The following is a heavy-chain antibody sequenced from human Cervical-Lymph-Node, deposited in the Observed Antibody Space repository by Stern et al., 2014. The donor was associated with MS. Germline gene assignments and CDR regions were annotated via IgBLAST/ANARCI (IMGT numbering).Heavy chain of an antibody. CDR2: ISADNGNT. V-gene: IGHV1-18*01. CDR1: GYTFTSYG. Sequence: VQLVESGGEVKKPGASMKVSCKASGYTFTSYGISWVRQAPGQGLEWMGWISADNGNTYYAQNLQGRVTMTTDTSTSTAYMELRSLRSDDTAVYYCARGTLQGDFPDDYWGQGTLFTVSS. D-gene: IGHD3-16*01. J-gene: IGHJ4*02. CDR3: ARGTLQGDFPDDY.